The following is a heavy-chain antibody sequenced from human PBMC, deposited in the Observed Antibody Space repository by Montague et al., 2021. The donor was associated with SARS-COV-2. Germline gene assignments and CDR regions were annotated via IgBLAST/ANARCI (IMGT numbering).Heavy chain of an antibody. CDR1: GFTFSSYG. Sequence: SLRLSCAASGFTFSSYGMHWVRQAPGKGLEWVAVIWYDGSNKYYADSVKGRFTTSRDNSKNTLYLQMNSLRAEDTAVYYCARELSPYYYGMDVWGQGTTVTVSS. V-gene: IGHV3-33*01. J-gene: IGHJ6*02. CDR2: IWYDGSNK. CDR3: ARELSPYYYGMDV. D-gene: IGHD3-16*02.